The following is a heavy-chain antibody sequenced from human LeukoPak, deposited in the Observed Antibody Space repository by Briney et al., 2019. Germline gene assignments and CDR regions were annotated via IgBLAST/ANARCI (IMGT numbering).Heavy chain of an antibody. Sequence: SETLSLTCAVYGGSFSGYYWSWIRQPPGKGLEWIGEINHSGSTNYNPSLKSRVTISVDTSKNQFSLKLGSVTAADTAVYYCARGQYDILTGYYILAAFDIWGQGTMATVSS. D-gene: IGHD3-9*01. CDR1: GGSFSGYY. CDR3: ARGQYDILTGYYILAAFDI. CDR2: INHSGST. J-gene: IGHJ3*02. V-gene: IGHV4-34*01.